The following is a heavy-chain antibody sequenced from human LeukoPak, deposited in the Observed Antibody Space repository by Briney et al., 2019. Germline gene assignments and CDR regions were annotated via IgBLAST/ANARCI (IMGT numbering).Heavy chain of an antibody. CDR3: ARSPVVLAAAGLYNWFDP. Sequence: SETLSLTCTVSGGSISSYYWSWIRQPAGKGLEWIGRIYTSGSTNYNPSLKSRVTMSVDTSKNQFSPKLSSVTAADTAVYYCARSPVVLAAAGLYNWFDPWGQGTLVTVSS. D-gene: IGHD6-13*01. V-gene: IGHV4-4*07. CDR2: IYTSGST. CDR1: GGSISSYY. J-gene: IGHJ5*02.